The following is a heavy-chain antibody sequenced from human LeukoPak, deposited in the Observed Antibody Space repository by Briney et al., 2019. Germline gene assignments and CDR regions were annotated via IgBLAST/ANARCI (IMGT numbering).Heavy chain of an antibody. J-gene: IGHJ4*02. V-gene: IGHV3-15*01. D-gene: IGHD1-26*01. Sequence: PGGSLRLSCAASGFTVSNNYMSWVRQAPGKGREWVGRIKSKTDGGTTDYAAPVKGRFTISRDDSKNTLYLQMNSLKTEDTAVYYCTTELVGATFESRYFDYWGQGTLVTVSS. CDR2: IKSKTDGGTT. CDR3: TTELVGATFESRYFDY. CDR1: GFTVSNNY.